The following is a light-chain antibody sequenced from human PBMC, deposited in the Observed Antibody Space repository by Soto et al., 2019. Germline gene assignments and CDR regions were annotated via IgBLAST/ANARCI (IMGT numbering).Light chain of an antibody. J-gene: IGLJ2*01. CDR3: QSFDTRLNSVV. Sequence: QAVVTQPPSVSGAPGQRVTISCTGSSSNIGAGYDVHWYQQFPGTAPELLIYGNNNRPSGVPDRFSGSKSGTSASLAITGLQAEDEADYYCQSFDTRLNSVVFGGGTKLTVL. CDR1: SSNIGAGYD. V-gene: IGLV1-40*01. CDR2: GNN.